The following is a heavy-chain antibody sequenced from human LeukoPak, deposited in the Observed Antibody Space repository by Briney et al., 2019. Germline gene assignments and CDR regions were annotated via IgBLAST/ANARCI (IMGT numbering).Heavy chain of an antibody. CDR3: LIPAMNY. CDR2: ISGRGDRT. V-gene: IGHV3-23*01. CDR1: GGPVSGYY. J-gene: IGHJ4*02. Sequence: PSETLSLTCAVSGGPVSGYYWSWIRQAPGKGLEWVSAISGRGDRTSYADSVKGRVTISRDNSKNTLYLQMNSLRVEDTAIYYPLIPAMNYWGQGTLDIVSS. D-gene: IGHD2-2*01.